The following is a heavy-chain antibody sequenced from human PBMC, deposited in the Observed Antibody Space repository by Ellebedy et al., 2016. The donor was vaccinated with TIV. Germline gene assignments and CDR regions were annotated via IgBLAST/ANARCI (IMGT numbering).Heavy chain of an antibody. Sequence: PGGSLRLSCTGSGYSFTNYWIGWVRQMPGKGLDWMGFIFPGDSNTRYSPSLQGQVTISADKSISTAYLQWNSLKASDTAMYYCARHGKGGGNFEYWGQGTLVTVSS. CDR2: IFPGDSNT. V-gene: IGHV5-51*01. D-gene: IGHD2-15*01. J-gene: IGHJ4*02. CDR1: GYSFTNYW. CDR3: ARHGKGGGNFEY.